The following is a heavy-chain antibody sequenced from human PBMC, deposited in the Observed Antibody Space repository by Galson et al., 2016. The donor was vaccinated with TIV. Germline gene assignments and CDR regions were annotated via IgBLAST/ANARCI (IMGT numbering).Heavy chain of an antibody. Sequence: SVKVSCKASGYTFADFDINWVRQATGQGLEWMGWMNPGSGNAGPAEKYRGRITMTRDTSQRIVYTELTSLRSEDTAVYFCARSGDYGDHWGQGTLVTVSS. J-gene: IGHJ4*02. CDR2: MNPGSGNA. V-gene: IGHV1-8*02. CDR3: ARSGDYGDH. D-gene: IGHD4-17*01. CDR1: GYTFADFD.